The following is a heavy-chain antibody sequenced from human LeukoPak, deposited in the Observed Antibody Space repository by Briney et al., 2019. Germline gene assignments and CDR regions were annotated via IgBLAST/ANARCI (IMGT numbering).Heavy chain of an antibody. CDR3: ANTAVAGPYNWFDP. V-gene: IGHV3-30*18. D-gene: IGHD6-19*01. Sequence: GGSLRLSCAASGFTFSSYGMHWVRQAPGKGLEWVAVISYDGSNKYYADSVKGRFTISRDNSKNTLYLQMNSLRAEDTAVYYRANTAVAGPYNWFDPWGQGTLVTVSS. CDR2: ISYDGSNK. J-gene: IGHJ5*02. CDR1: GFTFSSYG.